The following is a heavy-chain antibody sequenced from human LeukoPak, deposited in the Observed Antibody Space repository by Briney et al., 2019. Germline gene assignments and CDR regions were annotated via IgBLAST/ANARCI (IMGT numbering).Heavy chain of an antibody. D-gene: IGHD2-21*01. CDR3: AKVWAYSGGHYYSDY. V-gene: IGHV3-23*01. CDR2: ITISGTST. CDR1: GFTFSSYA. Sequence: GGSLRLSCAASGFTFSSYAMSWVRQAPGKGLEWVSSITISGTSTHYADSVKGRFTIPRDNSKNTLYLQMNSLRAEDTAIYYCAKVWAYSGGHYYSDYWGQGTLVTISS. J-gene: IGHJ4*02.